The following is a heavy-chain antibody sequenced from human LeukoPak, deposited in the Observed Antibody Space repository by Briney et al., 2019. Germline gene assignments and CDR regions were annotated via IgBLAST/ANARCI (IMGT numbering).Heavy chain of an antibody. J-gene: IGHJ5*02. CDR1: GFTFSSYG. D-gene: IGHD4-11*01. CDR3: AKGRSNYRYNWFDP. Sequence: PGGSLRLSCAASGFTFSSYGMHWVRQAPGKGLEWVAFIRYDGSNKYYAGSVKGRFTISRDNSKNTLYLQMNSLRAEDTAVYYCAKGRSNYRYNWFDPWGQGTLVTVSS. V-gene: IGHV3-30*02. CDR2: IRYDGSNK.